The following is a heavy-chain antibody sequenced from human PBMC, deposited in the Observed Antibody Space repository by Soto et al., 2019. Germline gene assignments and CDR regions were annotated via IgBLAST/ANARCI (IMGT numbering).Heavy chain of an antibody. J-gene: IGHJ6*02. V-gene: IGHV4-31*02. D-gene: IGHD3-22*01. CDR2: VYHTGTT. CDR3: ARALVTDYNSRDYHYYFAMSV. CDR1: GGPVSGDDLY. Sequence: PSETLSLTCVVSGGPVSGDDLYWSWIRHLPGKGLEWIANVYHTGTTYYNPSLKSRVSMSVDTSQNQFSLILASVTAADTAVYYCARALVTDYNSRDYHYYFAMSVWGQGTSVTVSS.